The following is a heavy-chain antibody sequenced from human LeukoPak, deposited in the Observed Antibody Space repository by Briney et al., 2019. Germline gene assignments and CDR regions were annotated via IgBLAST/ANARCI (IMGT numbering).Heavy chain of an antibody. CDR1: GFTFSDYY. CDR3: ARKGDY. V-gene: IGHV3-11*04. Sequence: GGSLRLSCAASGFTFSDYYVSWIRQAPGKGLEWISYISSSSSTIYYADSVKGRFTISRDNAKNPVYLQMNSLRVEDTAVYYCARKGDYWGQGILVTVSS. CDR2: ISSSSSTI. J-gene: IGHJ4*02.